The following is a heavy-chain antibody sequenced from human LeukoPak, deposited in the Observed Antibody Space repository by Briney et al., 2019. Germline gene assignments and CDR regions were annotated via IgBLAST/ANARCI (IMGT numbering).Heavy chain of an antibody. J-gene: IGHJ4*02. CDR1: GYTFTGYY. V-gene: IGHV1-2*02. Sequence: GASVKVSCKASGYTFTGYYMHWVRQAPGQGLEWMGWINPNSGGTNYAQKFQGRVTMTRDTSISTAYMELSRLRSDDTAVYYCARDWSGASLLFDYWGQGTLVTVSS. CDR2: INPNSGGT. D-gene: IGHD1-26*01. CDR3: ARDWSGASLLFDY.